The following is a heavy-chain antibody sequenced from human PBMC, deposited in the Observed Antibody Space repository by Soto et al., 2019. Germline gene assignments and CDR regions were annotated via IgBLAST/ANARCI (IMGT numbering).Heavy chain of an antibody. CDR1: GYTFTSYY. CDR3: ARGKGGDGYNPIGYYFDY. J-gene: IGHJ4*02. V-gene: IGHV1-46*01. CDR2: INPSGGST. D-gene: IGHD3-16*01. Sequence: ASVKVSCKASGYTFTSYYVHWVRQAPGQGLEWMGIINPSGGSTSYAQKFQGRVTMTRDTSTSTVYMELSSLRSEDTAVYYCARGKGGDGYNPIGYYFDYWGQGTLVTVSS.